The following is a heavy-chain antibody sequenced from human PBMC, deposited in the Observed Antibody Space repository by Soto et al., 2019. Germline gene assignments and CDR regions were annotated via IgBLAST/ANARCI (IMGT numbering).Heavy chain of an antibody. J-gene: IGHJ3*02. CDR1: GFSLITTGAG. D-gene: IGHD3-10*01. V-gene: IGHV2-5*02. CDR2: IYWDGEK. CDR3: ARRQRIMIRGASALDI. Sequence: QITLKESGPTLVQPTQTLTLTCSFSGFSLITTGAGVGWIRQPPGKAPEWLALIYWDGEKRYSPALKSRLTITEDGSENPVVVTATNMDPVDTAPYYCARRQRIMIRGASALDIWGQGTVLSVSS.